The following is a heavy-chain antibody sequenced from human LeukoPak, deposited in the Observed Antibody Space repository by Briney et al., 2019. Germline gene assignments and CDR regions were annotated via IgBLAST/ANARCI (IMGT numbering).Heavy chain of an antibody. CDR1: GGSISSYY. Sequence: LSLTCTVSGGSISSYYWSWIRQPAGKGLEWVSGISWNSGSIGYADSVKGRFTISRDNAKNSLYLQMNSLRAEDTALYYCANTDYGEAFDIWGQGTMVTVSS. J-gene: IGHJ3*02. D-gene: IGHD4-17*01. V-gene: IGHV3-9*01. CDR2: ISWNSGSI. CDR3: ANTDYGEAFDI.